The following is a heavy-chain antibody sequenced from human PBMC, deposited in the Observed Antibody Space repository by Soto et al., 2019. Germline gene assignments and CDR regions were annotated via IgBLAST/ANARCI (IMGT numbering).Heavy chain of an antibody. CDR3: ARVVWFSPYYFDY. V-gene: IGHV3-21*01. CDR1: GFTFSSYS. CDR2: ISSSSSYI. J-gene: IGHJ4*02. Sequence: EVQLVESGGGLVKPGGSLRLSCAASGFTFSSYSMNWVRQAPGKGLEWVSSISSSSSYIYYADSVKGRFTISRDNAKNSLYLQMTSLRAADTAVYYCARVVWFSPYYFDYWGQGTLVTVSS. D-gene: IGHD3-10*01.